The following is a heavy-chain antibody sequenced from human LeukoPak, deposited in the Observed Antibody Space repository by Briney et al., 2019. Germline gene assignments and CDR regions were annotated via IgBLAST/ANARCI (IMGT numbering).Heavy chain of an antibody. CDR1: GYTFTGYY. Sequence: ASVKVSCKASGYTFTGYYMHWVRQAPGQGLEWMGRINPNSGGTNYAQKFQGRVTMTRDPSISTAYMELSRLRSDDTAVYYCARDLMVRGVTTSDYWGQGTLVTVSS. J-gene: IGHJ4*02. V-gene: IGHV1-2*06. CDR3: ARDLMVRGVTTSDY. D-gene: IGHD3-10*01. CDR2: INPNSGGT.